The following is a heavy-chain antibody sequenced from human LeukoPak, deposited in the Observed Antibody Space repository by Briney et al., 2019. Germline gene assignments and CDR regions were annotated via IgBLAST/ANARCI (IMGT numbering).Heavy chain of an antibody. Sequence: GGSLRLSCAASGFTFSSYGVHWVRQAPGKGLEWVAVISYDGSNKYYADSVKGRFTISRDNSKNMLYLQMNSLRAEDTAVYYCAKKGYYDSSSPGDYWGQGTLVTVSS. D-gene: IGHD3-22*01. J-gene: IGHJ4*02. V-gene: IGHV3-30*18. CDR2: ISYDGSNK. CDR3: AKKGYYDSSSPGDY. CDR1: GFTFSSYG.